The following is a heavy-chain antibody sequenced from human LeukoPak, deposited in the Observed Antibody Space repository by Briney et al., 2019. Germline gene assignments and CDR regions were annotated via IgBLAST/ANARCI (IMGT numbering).Heavy chain of an antibody. CDR3: ARDPEYYDFWSGYYTYGPLDY. V-gene: IGHV3-11*04. Sequence: PGGSLRLSCAASGFTFSDYYMSWIRKAPGKGLEWVSYISSSGSTIYYADSVKGRFTISRDNAKNSLYLQMNSLRAEDTAVYYCARDPEYYDFWSGYYTYGPLDYWGQGTLVTVSS. J-gene: IGHJ4*02. CDR2: ISSSGSTI. CDR1: GFTFSDYY. D-gene: IGHD3-3*01.